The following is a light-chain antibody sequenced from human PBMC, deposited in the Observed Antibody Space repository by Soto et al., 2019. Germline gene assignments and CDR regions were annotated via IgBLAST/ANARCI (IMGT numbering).Light chain of an antibody. Sequence: AIQMTQSPSSLSASVGDRVTITCRASRGIMNDLAWYQQKPGKAPKVLIYAATSLQSGVPLRFSGRASGTDFTLTISSLQPEDFATSYCLQDYNYPFSFGQGTKVEIK. CDR2: AAT. V-gene: IGKV1-6*01. J-gene: IGKJ1*01. CDR3: LQDYNYPFS. CDR1: RGIMND.